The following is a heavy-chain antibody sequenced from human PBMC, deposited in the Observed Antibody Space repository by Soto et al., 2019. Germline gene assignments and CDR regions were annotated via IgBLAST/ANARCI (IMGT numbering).Heavy chain of an antibody. CDR1: GFTFNNYA. J-gene: IGHJ4*02. D-gene: IGHD3-10*01. CDR2: ISGGGDTT. V-gene: IGHV3-23*01. Sequence: EVQLLESGGGLVQPGGSLRLSCAASGFTFNNYAMTWVRQAPGKGLEWVLAISGGGDTTSYADSVKGRFTVSREGSKNTLYLQMSSLRAEDTALYYCAKGRGGSGSLTPRVDFWGQGTLVTVSS. CDR3: AKGRGGSGSLTPRVDF.